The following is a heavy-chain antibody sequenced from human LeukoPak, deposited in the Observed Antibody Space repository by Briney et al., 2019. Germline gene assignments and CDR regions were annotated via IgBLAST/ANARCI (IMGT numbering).Heavy chain of an antibody. D-gene: IGHD6-19*01. CDR1: GFTVSSYY. V-gene: IGHV3-21*01. Sequence: GGSLRLSCAASGFTVSSYYITWVRQAPGKGLEWVASITSPVGHIYYTGSLKGRITISRDNAKSSLYLQMNSLRAEDTAVYYCATDGQSSGWYDFDYWGQGTLVTVSS. CDR2: ITSPVGHI. CDR3: ATDGQSSGWYDFDY. J-gene: IGHJ4*02.